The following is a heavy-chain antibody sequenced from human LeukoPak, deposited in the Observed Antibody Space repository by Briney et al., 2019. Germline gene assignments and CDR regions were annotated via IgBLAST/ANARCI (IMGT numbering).Heavy chain of an antibody. Sequence: GGSLRLSCAASGFTFSSYAMSWVRQAPGKWLEWVSAISGSGGSTYYADSVKGRFTISRDNSKNTLYLQMNSLRAEDTAVYYCAKTRADYDFWSGYHTFDYWGQGTLVTVSS. J-gene: IGHJ4*02. D-gene: IGHD3-3*01. CDR1: GFTFSSYA. CDR2: ISGSGGST. CDR3: AKTRADYDFWSGYHTFDY. V-gene: IGHV3-23*01.